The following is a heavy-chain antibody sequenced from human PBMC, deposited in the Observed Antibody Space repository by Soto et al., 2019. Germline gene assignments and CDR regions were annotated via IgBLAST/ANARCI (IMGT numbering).Heavy chain of an antibody. CDR1: GFTFSSYA. CDR3: ARDGSIAAAGYYYYGMDG. CDR2: ISYDGSNK. J-gene: IGHJ6*02. V-gene: IGHV3-30-3*01. Sequence: GGSLRLSCAASGFTFSSYAMHWVRQAPGKGLEWVAVISYDGSNKYYADSVKGRFTISRDNSKNTLYLQMNSLRAEDTAVYYCARDGSIAAAGYYYYGMDGWGQGITVTVSS. D-gene: IGHD6-13*01.